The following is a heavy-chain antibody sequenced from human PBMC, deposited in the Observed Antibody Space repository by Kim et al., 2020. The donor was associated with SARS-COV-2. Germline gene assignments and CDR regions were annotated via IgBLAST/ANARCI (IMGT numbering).Heavy chain of an antibody. V-gene: IGHV5-51*01. CDR3: ARRSVRRIAARPGWDYFDY. CDR1: GYSFTSYW. D-gene: IGHD6-6*01. CDR2: IYPGDSDT. J-gene: IGHJ4*02. Sequence: GESLKISCKGSGYSFTSYWIGWVRQMPGKGLEWMGIIYPGDSDTRYSPSFQGQVTISADKSISTAYLQWSSLKASDTAMYYCARRSVRRIAARPGWDYFDYWGQGTLVTVSS.